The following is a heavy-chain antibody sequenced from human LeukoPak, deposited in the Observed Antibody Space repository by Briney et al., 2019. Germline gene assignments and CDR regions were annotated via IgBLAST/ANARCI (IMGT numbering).Heavy chain of an antibody. CDR3: ARGTPRGKYYYMDV. V-gene: IGHV3-13*01. CDR1: GFTFSRFD. Sequence: GGSLRLSCAASGFTFSRFDMLWVRHPTGQGLEWGSTIGTASDTYYPGSVEGRFPLSRDHAKQPLYLQMNSLTAGDTAVYYCARGTPRGKYYYMDVWGKGTTVTVSS. D-gene: IGHD1-1*01. J-gene: IGHJ6*03. CDR2: IGTASDT.